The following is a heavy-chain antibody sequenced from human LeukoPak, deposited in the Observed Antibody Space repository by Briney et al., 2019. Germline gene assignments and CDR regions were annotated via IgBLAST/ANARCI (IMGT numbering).Heavy chain of an antibody. Sequence: GGSLRLSCAASGFTFSSYSMNWVRQAPGKGLEWVSSISSSSSYIYYADSVKGRFTISRDNAKNSLYLQMNSLRAEDTAVYYCARDSSGWVAEYFQHWGQGTLVTVSS. D-gene: IGHD6-19*01. V-gene: IGHV3-21*01. J-gene: IGHJ1*01. CDR1: GFTFSSYS. CDR2: ISSSSSYI. CDR3: ARDSSGWVAEYFQH.